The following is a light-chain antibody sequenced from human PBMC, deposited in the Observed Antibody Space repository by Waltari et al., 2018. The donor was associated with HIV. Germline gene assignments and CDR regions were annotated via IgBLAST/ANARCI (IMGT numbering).Light chain of an antibody. CDR1: SSDVGASSA. J-gene: IGLJ2*01. V-gene: IGLV2-14*01. CDR2: EVS. CDR3: SSYTSSDTVV. Sequence: QSALPQPAAVSGSPGQPIRIPRTGTSSDVGASSAVSWYQQHPAKAPKLVILEVSNRPSGVSNRFSGSKSGNRASLTISGLQAEDEAYYYCSSYTSSDTVVFGGGTKVTVL.